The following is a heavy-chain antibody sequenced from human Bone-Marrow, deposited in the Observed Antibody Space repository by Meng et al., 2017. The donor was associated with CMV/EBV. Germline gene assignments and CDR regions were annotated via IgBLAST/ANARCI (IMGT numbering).Heavy chain of an antibody. CDR2: ISSSSSYI. Sequence: GESLKISCAASGFTFSSYSMNWVRQAPGKGLEWVSSISSSSSYIYYADSVKVRFTISRDNAKNSLYLQMNSLSAEDTAVYYCAMGPRDFWSGYYWDYFDYWRQGTLVTVSS. CDR1: GFTFSSYS. J-gene: IGHJ4*02. CDR3: AMGPRDFWSGYYWDYFDY. D-gene: IGHD3-3*01. V-gene: IGHV3-21*01.